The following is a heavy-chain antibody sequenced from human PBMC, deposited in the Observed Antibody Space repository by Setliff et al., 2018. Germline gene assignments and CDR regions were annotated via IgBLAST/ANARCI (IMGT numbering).Heavy chain of an antibody. CDR3: AKATGFGELFI. D-gene: IGHD3-10*01. CDR2: IYTRGST. Sequence: SETLSLTCTVSGDSITSGSYYWSWIRQPAGKGLEWIGQIYTRGSTNENPSLKSRVTISVDTSRNQVSLRLTSVTAADTAIYYCAKATGFGELFIWGQGTVVTVSS. CDR1: GDSITSGSYY. J-gene: IGHJ4*02. V-gene: IGHV4-61*09.